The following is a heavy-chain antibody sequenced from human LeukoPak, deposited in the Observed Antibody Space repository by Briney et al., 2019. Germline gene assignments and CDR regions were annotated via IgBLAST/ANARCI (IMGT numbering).Heavy chain of an antibody. Sequence: GGSLRLSCAASGFTFSSYWMSWVRQAPGKGLKWVANIKQDGSEKYYVDSVKGRFTISRDNAKNSLYLQMNSLRAEDTAVYYCASIPTTGKPGIAAAGTGGYWGQGTLVTVSS. CDR3: ASIPTTGKPGIAAAGTGGY. J-gene: IGHJ4*02. CDR1: GFTFSSYW. CDR2: IKQDGSEK. V-gene: IGHV3-7*01. D-gene: IGHD6-13*01.